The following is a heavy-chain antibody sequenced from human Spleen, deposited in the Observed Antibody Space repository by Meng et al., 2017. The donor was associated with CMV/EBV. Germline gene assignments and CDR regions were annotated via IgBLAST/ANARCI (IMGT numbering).Heavy chain of an antibody. Sequence: VSGGSISLGSYYWGWVSQFPGRGLESIGRIYYTGDIFYNPSLKGRLTIAPDTSKNQWSLSLKFMTVADAAVYYCVRIRVGHSSPIDFWGRGTLVTVSS. V-gene: IGHV4-31*02. CDR1: GGSISLGSYY. CDR2: IYYTGDI. D-gene: IGHD1-26*01. J-gene: IGHJ4*01. CDR3: VRIRVGHSSPIDF.